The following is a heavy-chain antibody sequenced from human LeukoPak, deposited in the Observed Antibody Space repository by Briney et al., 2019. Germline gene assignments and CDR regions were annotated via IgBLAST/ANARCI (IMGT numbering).Heavy chain of an antibody. CDR2: ISYDGSNK. D-gene: IGHD3-22*01. CDR3: ARETDSSGYYYIDY. V-gene: IGHV3-30*04. CDR1: GFTFSSYA. Sequence: GGSLRLSCAASGFTFSSYAMHWVRQAPGKGLEWVAVISYDGSNKYYADSVKGRFTISRDNSKNTLYLQMNSLRAEDTAVYYCARETDSSGYYYIDYWGQGTLVTVSS. J-gene: IGHJ4*02.